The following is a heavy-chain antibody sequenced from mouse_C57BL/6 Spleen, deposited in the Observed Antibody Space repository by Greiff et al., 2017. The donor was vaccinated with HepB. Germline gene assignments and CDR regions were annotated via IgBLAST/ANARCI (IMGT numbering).Heavy chain of an antibody. CDR1: GYTFTDYY. J-gene: IGHJ2*01. Sequence: EVQLQQSGPELVKPGASVKISCKASGYTFTDYYMNWVKQSHGKSLEWIGDINPNNGGTSYNQKFKGKATLTVDKSSSTAYMELRSLTSEDSAVYYCARGDAPLDYWGQGTTLTVSS. CDR2: INPNNGGT. V-gene: IGHV1-26*01. CDR3: ARGDAPLDY.